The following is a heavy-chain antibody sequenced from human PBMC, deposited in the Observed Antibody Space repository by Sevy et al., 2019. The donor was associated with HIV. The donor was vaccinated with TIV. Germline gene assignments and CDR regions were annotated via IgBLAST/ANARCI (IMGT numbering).Heavy chain of an antibody. V-gene: IGHV4-31*03. CDR1: GGSISSGGYY. CDR2: IYYSGST. Sequence: TLSLTCTVSGGSISSGGYYWSWIRQHPGKGLEWIGYIYYSGSTYYNPSLKSRVTISVDTSKNQFSLKLSSVTAADTAVYCCARAGRYGSGGAALNWFDPWGQGTLVTVSS. CDR3: ARAGRYGSGGAALNWFDP. J-gene: IGHJ5*02. D-gene: IGHD6-6*01.